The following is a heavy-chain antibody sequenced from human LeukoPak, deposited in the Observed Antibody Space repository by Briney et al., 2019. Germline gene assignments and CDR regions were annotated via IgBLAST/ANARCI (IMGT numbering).Heavy chain of an antibody. J-gene: IGHJ6*02. CDR2: ISGSGGST. CDR1: GFTFSSYA. CDR3: AKGGGLLWFGELDYYYGMDV. V-gene: IGHV3-23*01. D-gene: IGHD3-10*01. Sequence: GGSLRLSCAASGFTFSSYAMSWVREAPGKGLGWVSAISGSGGSTYYADSVKGRFTISRDNSKNTLYLQMNSLRAEDTAVYYCAKGGGLLWFGELDYYYGMDVWGQGTTVTVSS.